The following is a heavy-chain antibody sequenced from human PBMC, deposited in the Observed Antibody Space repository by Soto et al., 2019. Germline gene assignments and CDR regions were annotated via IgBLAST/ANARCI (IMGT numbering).Heavy chain of an antibody. V-gene: IGHV3-30*18. CDR2: ISYDGSNK. CDR3: AKDLNPYYYGMDV. CDR1: GFTFSSYG. Sequence: GGSLRLSCAASGFTFSSYGMHWVRQAPGKGLEWVAVISYDGSNKYYADSVKGRFTISRDNSKNTLYLQMNSLRAEDTAVYYCAKDLNPYYYGMDVWGQGTTVTVSS. J-gene: IGHJ6*02.